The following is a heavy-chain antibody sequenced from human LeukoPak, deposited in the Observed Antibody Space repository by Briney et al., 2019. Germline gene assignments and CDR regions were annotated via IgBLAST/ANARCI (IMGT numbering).Heavy chain of an antibody. Sequence: PSETLSLTCAVYGGSFNNYYWSWIRQPPGKGLEWIGEINHSGSTNYNPSLKSRVTISVDTSKNQFSLKLSSVTAADTAVYYCARIGFDPWGQGTLVTVSS. CDR1: GGSFNNYY. V-gene: IGHV4-34*01. J-gene: IGHJ5*02. CDR3: ARIGFDP. CDR2: INHSGST.